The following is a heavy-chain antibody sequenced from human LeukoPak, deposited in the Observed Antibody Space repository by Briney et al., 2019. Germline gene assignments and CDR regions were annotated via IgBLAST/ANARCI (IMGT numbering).Heavy chain of an antibody. V-gene: IGHV4-59*08. CDR1: GGSISTYY. CDR3: AVNSTKHTFDI. D-gene: IGHD1-1*01. CDR2: IYYTARP. Sequence: PSETLSLTCTVSGGSISTYYWSWVGQSPGKGLASIASIYYTARPTYTPPLKTRVTISVDTPKTQFSLALTSVSAADTPVYYCAVNSTKHTFDIWGQRTMVTVSS. J-gene: IGHJ3*02.